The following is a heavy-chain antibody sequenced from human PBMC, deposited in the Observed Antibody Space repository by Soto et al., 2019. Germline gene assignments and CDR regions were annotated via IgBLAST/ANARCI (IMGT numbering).Heavy chain of an antibody. Sequence: EVQLLESGGGLVQPGGSLRLSCAASGFSFSTCAVSWVRQAPGKGLEWVSSISASGDTTHYAESVRGRFTISRDNSRNTLHLQMSSLTAADTAIYSFAAQATGYFAPFDFWAPGTLVTISS. CDR3: AAQATGYFAPFDF. CDR1: GFSFSTCA. CDR2: ISASGDTT. D-gene: IGHD3-22*01. J-gene: IGHJ4*02. V-gene: IGHV3-23*01.